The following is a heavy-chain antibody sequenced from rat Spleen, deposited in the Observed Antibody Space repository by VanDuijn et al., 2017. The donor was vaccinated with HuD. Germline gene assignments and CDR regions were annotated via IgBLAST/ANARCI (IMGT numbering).Heavy chain of an antibody. Sequence: EVQLVESGGGSVQPGRSLKLSCAASGFTFNKYDMAWVRQAPKKGLEWVASISYEGSSTYYGDSVKGRFTISRDNAKSTLYLQMNSLRSEDTATYYCARHSGPPLDYWGQGVMVTVSS. CDR3: ARHSGPPLDY. CDR2: ISYEGSST. V-gene: IGHV5-22*01. J-gene: IGHJ2*01. CDR1: GFTFNKYD. D-gene: IGHD3-1*01.